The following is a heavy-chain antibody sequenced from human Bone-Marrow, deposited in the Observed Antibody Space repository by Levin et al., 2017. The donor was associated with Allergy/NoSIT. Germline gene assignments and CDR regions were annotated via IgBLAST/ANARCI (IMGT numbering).Heavy chain of an antibody. CDR1: GFTFSDYY. D-gene: IGHD4-17*01. CDR3: ARVDRIFSGDYDNWFDP. Sequence: GESLKISCAASGFTFSDYYMSWVRQAPGKGLEWVANIKKDGSVQYYVDSVKGRFTISRDNAKNSLYLQMNSLRGDDTAVYFCARVDRIFSGDYDNWFDPWGQGTLVTVSS. CDR2: IKKDGSVQ. V-gene: IGHV3-7*01. J-gene: IGHJ5*02.